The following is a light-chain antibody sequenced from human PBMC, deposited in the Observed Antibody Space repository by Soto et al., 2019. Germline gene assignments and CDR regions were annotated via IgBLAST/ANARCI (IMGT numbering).Light chain of an antibody. CDR3: CSYAGSSTQVL. V-gene: IGLV2-23*01. CDR2: EGS. CDR1: SSDVGSYNL. Sequence: QSVLTQPASVSGSPGQSITISCTGTSSDVGSYNLVSWYQQHPGKAPKLMIYEGSKRPSGVSNRFSGSKSGNTASLTISGLQAEDEADYYCCSYAGSSTQVLFGGGTKLTVL. J-gene: IGLJ2*01.